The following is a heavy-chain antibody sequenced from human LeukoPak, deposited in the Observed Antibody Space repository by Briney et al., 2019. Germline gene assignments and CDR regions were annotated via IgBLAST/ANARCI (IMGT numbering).Heavy chain of an antibody. J-gene: IGHJ4*02. CDR3: ARGPISGWSADY. D-gene: IGHD6-19*01. CDR2: ISNSGGRT. V-gene: IGHV3-48*02. Sequence: GGSLRLSCAASGFTFSSYAMSWVRQAPGKGLEWVSSISNSGGRTFYTDSVKGRSTLSRDNAKNSLYLQMNSLRDEDTAVYYCARGPISGWSADYWGQGTLVTVSS. CDR1: GFTFSSYA.